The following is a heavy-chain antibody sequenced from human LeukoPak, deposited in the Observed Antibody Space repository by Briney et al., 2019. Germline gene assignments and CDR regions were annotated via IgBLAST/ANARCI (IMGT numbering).Heavy chain of an antibody. CDR3: AGTPGYAAHGAFDI. J-gene: IGHJ3*02. V-gene: IGHV3-53*01. CDR1: GFTVSSNY. CDR2: IYSGGST. Sequence: GGSLRLSCAASGFTVSSNYMSWVRQAPGKGLEWVSVIYSGGSTYYADSVKGRFTISRDNSKNTLYLQMNSLRAEDTAVYYCAGTPGYAAHGAFDIWGQGTMVTVSS. D-gene: IGHD6-6*01.